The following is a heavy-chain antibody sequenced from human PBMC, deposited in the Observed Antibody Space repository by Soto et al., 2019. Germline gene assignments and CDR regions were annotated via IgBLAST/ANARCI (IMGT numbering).Heavy chain of an antibody. CDR3: ARHSSSWPIFDY. CDR1: GGSIGNSY. J-gene: IGHJ4*02. Sequence: PSETLSLTCTVSGGSIGNSYWSWIRQPPGKGLEWIGYIYYSGSSNYNPSLKSRVSISVDTSKNQFSLKLSSVTAADTAVYYCARHSSSWPIFDYWGQGTLVTVSS. CDR2: IYYSGSS. V-gene: IGHV4-59*08. D-gene: IGHD6-13*01.